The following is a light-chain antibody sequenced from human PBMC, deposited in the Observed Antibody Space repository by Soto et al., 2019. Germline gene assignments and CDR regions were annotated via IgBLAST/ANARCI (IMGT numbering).Light chain of an antibody. V-gene: IGLV2-14*01. J-gene: IGLJ2*01. CDR2: DVS. CDR1: SSDVGGYNY. CDR3: SSYTSRSTLV. Sequence: QSALTQPASVSGSPGQSITISCTGTSSDVGGYNYVSWYQQHPGKAPKLMIYDVSDRPSGVPSRFSGSKSGNTASLTISGLQIEDEADYYCSSYTSRSTLVFGGGTKVTVL.